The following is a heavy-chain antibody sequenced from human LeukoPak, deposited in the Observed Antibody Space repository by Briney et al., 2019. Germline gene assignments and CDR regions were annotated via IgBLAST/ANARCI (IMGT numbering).Heavy chain of an antibody. V-gene: IGHV3-21*01. Sequence: PGGSLRLSCAASGFTFSSYSMNWVRQAPGKGLDWISSISSSSSYIYYADSVKGRFTISRDNAKNSLYLQMNSLRAEDTAVYYCARAYSYGYYDAFDIWGQGTMVTVSS. D-gene: IGHD5-18*01. CDR1: GFTFSSYS. J-gene: IGHJ3*02. CDR2: ISSSSSYI. CDR3: ARAYSYGYYDAFDI.